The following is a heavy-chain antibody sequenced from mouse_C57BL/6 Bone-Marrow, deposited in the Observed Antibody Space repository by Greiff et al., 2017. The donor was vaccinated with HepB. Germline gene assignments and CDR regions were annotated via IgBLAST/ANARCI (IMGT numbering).Heavy chain of an antibody. CDR1: GYTFTDYY. V-gene: IGHV1-19*01. CDR2: INPYNGGT. J-gene: IGHJ2*01. CDR3: ARSPRTEFDY. Sequence: EVKLQESGPVLVKPGASVKMSCKASGYTFTDYYMNWVKQSHGKSLEWIGVINPYNGGTSYNQKFKGKATLTVDKSSSTAYMERNSLTSEDSAVYYCARSPRTEFDYWGQGTTLTVSS.